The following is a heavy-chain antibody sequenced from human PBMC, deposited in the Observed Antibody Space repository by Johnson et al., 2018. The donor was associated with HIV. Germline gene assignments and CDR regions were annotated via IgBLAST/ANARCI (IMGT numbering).Heavy chain of an antibody. J-gene: IGHJ3*02. V-gene: IGHV3-30*02. CDR2: IRYDGSNK. CDR1: GFTFSSYG. CDR3: AKDYAVRMRANAFDI. Sequence: VQLVESGGGVVQPGGSLRLSCAASGFTFSSYGMHWVRQAPGKGLEWVAFIRYDGSNKYYADSVKGRFTISRENSKNTLYLQMNSLRAEDTAVYYCAKDYAVRMRANAFDIWGQGTMVTVSS. D-gene: IGHD6-19*01.